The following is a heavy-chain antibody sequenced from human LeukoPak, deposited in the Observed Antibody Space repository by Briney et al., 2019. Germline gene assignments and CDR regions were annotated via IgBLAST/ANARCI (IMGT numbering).Heavy chain of an antibody. J-gene: IGHJ4*02. V-gene: IGHV4-59*01. D-gene: IGHD1-1*01. CDR3: ARVRSWNDFDY. CDR1: GGSISSYY. CDR2: IYYSGST. Sequence: SETLSLTCTVSGGSISSYYWSWIRQPPGKGLEWIGHIYYSGSTYYNPSLKSRVTISIDTSKNQFSLRLSSVTAADTAVYYCARVRSWNDFDYWGQGTLVTVSS.